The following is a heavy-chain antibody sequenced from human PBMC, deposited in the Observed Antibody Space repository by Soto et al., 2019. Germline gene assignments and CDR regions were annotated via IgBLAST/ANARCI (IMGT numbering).Heavy chain of an antibody. D-gene: IGHD2-8*01. V-gene: IGHV3-23*01. CDR3: AKKGLGSLKAFCSNCDCHYAFDL. CDR2: ISGGGEGT. J-gene: IGHJ3*01. Sequence: EVQLLESGGGLVQPGGSLRLSCAASGFTFINYAMIWVRQAPGKGLEWVSTISGGGEGTYYADSVKGHFTISRDNSKNTLYLQMNSLRAEDTAIYFCAKKGLGSLKAFCSNCDCHYAFDLWGQGTVVTVSS. CDR1: GFTFINYA.